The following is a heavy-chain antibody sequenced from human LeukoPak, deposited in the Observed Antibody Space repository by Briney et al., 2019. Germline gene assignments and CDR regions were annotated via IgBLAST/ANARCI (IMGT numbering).Heavy chain of an antibody. Sequence: ASVKVSCKASGYTFARYYIHWVRQAPGQGLEWMGITNPSGGSTRYAQKFQGRVTMTRDTSTSTVYMELSSLRSDDTAVYYCARGGYYDSSGSFDPWGQGTLVTVSS. J-gene: IGHJ5*02. V-gene: IGHV1-46*01. CDR1: GYTFARYY. CDR2: TNPSGGST. CDR3: ARGGYYDSSGSFDP. D-gene: IGHD3-22*01.